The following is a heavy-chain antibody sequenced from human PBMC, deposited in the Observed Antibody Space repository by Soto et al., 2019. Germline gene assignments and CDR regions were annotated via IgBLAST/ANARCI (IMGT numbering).Heavy chain of an antibody. Sequence: GSPRLSCAASVFTFSSYEMIWVRQAPGKGLEWVSYISTRGSRIYYADSVKGRFTISRDNAKNSLFLQMNSLRAEDTAIYYCAGRRDGYNGGLDFWGQGTLVTVSS. J-gene: IGHJ4*02. CDR1: VFTFSSYE. D-gene: IGHD5-12*01. CDR2: ISTRGSRI. V-gene: IGHV3-48*03. CDR3: AGRRDGYNGGLDF.